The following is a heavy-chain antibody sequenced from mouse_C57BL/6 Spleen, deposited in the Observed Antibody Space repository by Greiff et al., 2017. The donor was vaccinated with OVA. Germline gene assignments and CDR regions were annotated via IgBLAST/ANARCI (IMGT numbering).Heavy chain of an antibody. J-gene: IGHJ4*01. D-gene: IGHD2-5*01. CDR2: ISDGGSYT. V-gene: IGHV5-4*01. Sequence: EVQRVESGGGLVKPGGSLKLSCAASGFTFSRYAMSWVRQTPEKRLEWVATISDGGSYTYYPDNVKGRFTISRDNAKNNLYLQMSHLKSEDTAMYYCARDSNYVKDYAMDYWGQGTSVTVSS. CDR1: GFTFSRYA. CDR3: ARDSNYVKDYAMDY.